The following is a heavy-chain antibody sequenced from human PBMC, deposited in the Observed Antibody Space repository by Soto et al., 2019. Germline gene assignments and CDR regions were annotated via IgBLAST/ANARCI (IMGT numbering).Heavy chain of an antibody. D-gene: IGHD3-3*01. Sequence: GSLRLSCAASGFTFSSYGMHWVRQAPGKGLEWVAVISYDGSNKYYADSVKGRFTISRDNSKNTLYLQMNSLRAEDTAVYYCAKGGSIFGVVIQGDYFDYWGQGTLVTVSS. J-gene: IGHJ4*02. V-gene: IGHV3-30*18. CDR2: ISYDGSNK. CDR1: GFTFSSYG. CDR3: AKGGSIFGVVIQGDYFDY.